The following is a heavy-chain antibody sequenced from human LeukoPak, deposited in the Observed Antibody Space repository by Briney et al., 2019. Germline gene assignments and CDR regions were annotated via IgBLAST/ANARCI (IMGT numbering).Heavy chain of an antibody. CDR3: ARYDSSSAGFDF. V-gene: IGHV4-59*01. CDR2: IYYSGAT. J-gene: IGHJ4*02. Sequence: SETLSLTCAVYGGSFSGSYWNWIRQPPGKGLEWIGYIYYSGATYYSPSLKSRVTISVDTSQNQFSLNLNSVTAADTAVYYCARYDSSSAGFDFWGQGTLVTVSS. D-gene: IGHD3-22*01. CDR1: GGSFSGSY.